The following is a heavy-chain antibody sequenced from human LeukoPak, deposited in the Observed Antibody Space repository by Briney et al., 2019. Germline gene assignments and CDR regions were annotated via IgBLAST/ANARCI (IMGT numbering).Heavy chain of an antibody. V-gene: IGHV1-8*01. CDR1: GYTFTSYD. D-gene: IGHD3-10*01. J-gene: IGHJ4*02. CDR2: MNPNSGNT. Sequence: ASVKVSCKASGYTFTSYDINWVRQATGQGLEWMGWMNPNSGNTGYAQKFQGRVTMTRNTSISTAYMELSSLRSEDTAVYYCARGGGPYGSGTYIGDANRWGQGTLVTVSS. CDR3: ARGGGPYGSGTYIGDANR.